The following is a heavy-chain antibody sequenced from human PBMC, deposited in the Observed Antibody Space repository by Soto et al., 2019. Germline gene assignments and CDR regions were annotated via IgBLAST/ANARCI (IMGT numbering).Heavy chain of an antibody. V-gene: IGHV3-49*03. CDR3: TRSYGDYLRGYAFDI. D-gene: IGHD4-17*01. CDR1: GFTFGDYA. Sequence: EVQLVESGGGLVQPGRSLRLSCTASGFTFGDYAMSWFRQAPGKGLEWVGFIRSKAYGGTTEYAASVKGRFTISRDDSKSIAYLQIHSLKTEDTAVYYCTRSYGDYLRGYAFDIWGQGTMVTVSS. J-gene: IGHJ3*02. CDR2: IRSKAYGGTT.